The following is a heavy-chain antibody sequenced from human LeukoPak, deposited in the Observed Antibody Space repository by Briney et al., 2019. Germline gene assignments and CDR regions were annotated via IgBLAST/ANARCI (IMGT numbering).Heavy chain of an antibody. D-gene: IGHD3-16*02. CDR3: ARARYRARGGTGIPMGDY. V-gene: IGHV3-11*05. J-gene: IGHJ4*02. CDR2: ISSISSYT. Sequence: GGSLRLSCAASVFTFSDYYMSWIRQAPGKGLEWVSYISSISSYTNYADSVKGRFTISRDNAKNSLYLQMNSLRAEDTAVYYCARARYRARGGTGIPMGDYGGQGTRVRVPS. CDR1: VFTFSDYY.